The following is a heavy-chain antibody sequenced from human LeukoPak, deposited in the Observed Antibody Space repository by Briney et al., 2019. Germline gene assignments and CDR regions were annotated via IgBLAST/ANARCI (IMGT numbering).Heavy chain of an antibody. Sequence: SETLSLTCTVSGGSISSYYWTWIRQPPGKGLEWIGYIHYSGSTNYNPSLKSRVTILEDTSKNHFSLKLRYVTAADTAVYYCARGIDRYYFDYWGQGTLVTVSS. CDR2: IHYSGST. V-gene: IGHV4-59*01. CDR1: GGSISSYY. J-gene: IGHJ4*02. CDR3: ARGIDRYYFDY.